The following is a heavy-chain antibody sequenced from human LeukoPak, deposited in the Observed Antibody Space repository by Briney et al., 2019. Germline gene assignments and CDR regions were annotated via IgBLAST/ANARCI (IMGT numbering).Heavy chain of an antibody. V-gene: IGHV4-34*01. CDR2: INHSGST. D-gene: IGHD6-13*01. CDR1: GGSFSGYY. Sequence: SETLSLTCAVYGGSFSGYYWSWIRQPSGKGLEWIGEINHSGSTNYNPSLKSRVTISVDTSKNQFSLKLSSVTAADTAVYYCARAAAAGGHYFDYWGQGTLVTVSS. J-gene: IGHJ4*02. CDR3: ARAAAAGGHYFDY.